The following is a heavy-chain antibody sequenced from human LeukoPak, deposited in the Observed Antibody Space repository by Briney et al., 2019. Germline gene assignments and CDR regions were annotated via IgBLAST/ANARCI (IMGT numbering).Heavy chain of an antibody. CDR2: IYSSGHT. D-gene: IGHD6-13*01. V-gene: IGHV4-59*08. Sequence: SETLSLTCTVSGGSISSYYWSWIRQSPGKGLEWIGYIYSSGHTSYNPSLENRDTISVDTSKNQFSLNLTSVTAADTAVYYCARHFSGAAAPLPFDYWGQGTLVTVSS. CDR3: ARHFSGAAAPLPFDY. CDR1: GGSISSYY. J-gene: IGHJ4*02.